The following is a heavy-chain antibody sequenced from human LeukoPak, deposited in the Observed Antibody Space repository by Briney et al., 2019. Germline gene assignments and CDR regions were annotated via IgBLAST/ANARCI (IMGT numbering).Heavy chain of an antibody. CDR1: GYSFTSYW. Sequence: GESLRISCKGSGYSFTSYWISWVRQMPGKGLEWMGRIDPSDSYTNYSPSFQGHVTISADKSISTAYLQWSSLKASDTAMYYCARHMPYCSSTSCSGIDYWGQGTLVTVSS. CDR2: IDPSDSYT. CDR3: ARHMPYCSSTSCSGIDY. J-gene: IGHJ4*02. D-gene: IGHD2-2*01. V-gene: IGHV5-10-1*01.